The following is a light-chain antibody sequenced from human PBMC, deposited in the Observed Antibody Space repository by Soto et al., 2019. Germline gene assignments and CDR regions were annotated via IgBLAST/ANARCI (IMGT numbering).Light chain of an antibody. J-gene: IGKJ1*01. V-gene: IGKV3-20*01. Sequence: EIVLTQSPGTLSLSPGERATLSCRASQSVSSSYLAWYQQKPGQAPRLLIYGASSRATGITDRFSGSGSGTDFTLTISILEPEDCAVYYCQQYGSSPWTFGNGTKVEIK. CDR2: GAS. CDR1: QSVSSSY. CDR3: QQYGSSPWT.